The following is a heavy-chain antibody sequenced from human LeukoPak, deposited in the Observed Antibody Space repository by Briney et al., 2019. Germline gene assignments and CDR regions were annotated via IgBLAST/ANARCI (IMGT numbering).Heavy chain of an antibody. CDR3: ARVYSSSRVEYGMDV. J-gene: IGHJ6*02. D-gene: IGHD6-6*01. CDR1: GYTFTSYY. Sequence: ASVKVSCKASGYTFTSYYMHWVRQAPGQGLEWMGIINPSGGSTSYAQKFQGGVTMTRDTSTSTVYMELSSLRSEDTAVYYCARVYSSSRVEYGMDVWGQGTTVTVSS. CDR2: INPSGGST. V-gene: IGHV1-46*01.